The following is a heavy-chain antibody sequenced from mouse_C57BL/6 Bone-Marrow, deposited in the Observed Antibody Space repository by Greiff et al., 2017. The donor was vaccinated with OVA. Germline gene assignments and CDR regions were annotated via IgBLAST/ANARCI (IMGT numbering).Heavy chain of an antibody. Sequence: VQLQQSGPELVKPGASVKMSCKASGYTFTDYNMHWVKQSHGKSLEWIGYINPNNGGTSYNQKFKGKATLTVNKSSSTAYMELRSLTSEDSAVYYCARGEGWLLGAMDYWGQGTSVTVSS. V-gene: IGHV1-22*01. CDR3: ARGEGWLLGAMDY. CDR1: GYTFTDYN. D-gene: IGHD2-3*01. J-gene: IGHJ4*01. CDR2: INPNNGGT.